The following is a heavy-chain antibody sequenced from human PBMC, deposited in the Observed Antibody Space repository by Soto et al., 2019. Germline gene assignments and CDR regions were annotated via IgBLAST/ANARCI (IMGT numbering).Heavy chain of an antibody. CDR1: GGSFSGYY. Sequence: SETLSLSCAVYGGSFSGYYLSWIRQPPGKGLEWIGEINHSGSTNYNPSLKSRVTISVDTSKNQFSLKLSSVTAADTAVYYCARIKRITMVRGVIPPYYYYYYMDVWGKGTTVTVSS. CDR3: ARIKRITMVRGVIPPYYYYYYMDV. J-gene: IGHJ6*03. D-gene: IGHD3-10*01. CDR2: INHSGST. V-gene: IGHV4-34*01.